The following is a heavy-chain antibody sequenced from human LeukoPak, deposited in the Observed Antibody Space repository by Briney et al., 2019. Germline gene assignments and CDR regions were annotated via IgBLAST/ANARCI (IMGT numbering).Heavy chain of an antibody. V-gene: IGHV3-66*01. CDR2: IYSGGST. J-gene: IGHJ4*02. CDR3: ARAYSSSYY. Sequence: PGGSLRLSCAASGFIFSDHYMDWVRQAPGKGLEWVSVIYSGGSTYYADSVKGRFTISRDNSKNTLYLQMNSLRAEDTAVYYCARAYSSSYYWGQGTLVTVSS. CDR1: GFIFSDHY. D-gene: IGHD6-6*01.